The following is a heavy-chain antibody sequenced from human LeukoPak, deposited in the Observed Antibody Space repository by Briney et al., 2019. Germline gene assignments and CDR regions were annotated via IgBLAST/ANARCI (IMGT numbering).Heavy chain of an antibody. D-gene: IGHD1-26*01. CDR2: ISAYSGNT. J-gene: IGHJ3*02. CDR3: ARSWEQDDAFDI. V-gene: IGHV1-18*01. CDR1: GYIFTTYT. Sequence: ASVKVSCKASGYIFTTYTFSWVRQAPGQGLEWMGWISAYSGNTNYAQKLQGRVTMTTDTSTSTAYMELRGLNSDDTAVYYCARSWEQDDAFDIWGQGTMVTVSS.